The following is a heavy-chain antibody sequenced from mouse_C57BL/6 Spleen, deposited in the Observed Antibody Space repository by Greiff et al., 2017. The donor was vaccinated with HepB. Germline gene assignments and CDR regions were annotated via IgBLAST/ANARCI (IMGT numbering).Heavy chain of an antibody. D-gene: IGHD4-1*01. CDR3: ARDVDWADY. V-gene: IGHV5-4*01. J-gene: IGHJ2*01. CDR1: GFTFSSYA. CDR2: ISDGGSYT. Sequence: EVKVVESGGGLVKPGGSLKLSCAASGFTFSSYAMSWVRQTPEKRLEWVATISDGGSYTYYPDNVKGRFTISRDNAKNNLYLQMSHLKSEDTAMYYCARDVDWADYWGQGTTLTVSS.